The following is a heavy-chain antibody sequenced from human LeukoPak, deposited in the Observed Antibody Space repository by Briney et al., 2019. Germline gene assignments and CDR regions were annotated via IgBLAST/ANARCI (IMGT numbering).Heavy chain of an antibody. J-gene: IGHJ3*02. CDR1: GFTFSSYG. CDR3: AKGAGGWHDAFDI. V-gene: IGHV3-33*06. D-gene: IGHD6-19*01. Sequence: PGGSLRLSCAASGFTFSSYGMHWVRQAPGKGLEWVAVIWYDGSNKYYADSVKGRFTISRDNSKNTLYLQTNSLRAEDTAVYYCAKGAGGWHDAFDIWGQGTMVTVSS. CDR2: IWYDGSNK.